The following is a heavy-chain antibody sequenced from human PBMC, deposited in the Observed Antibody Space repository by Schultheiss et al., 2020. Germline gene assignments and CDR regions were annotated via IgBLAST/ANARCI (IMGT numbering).Heavy chain of an antibody. J-gene: IGHJ6*02. V-gene: IGHV3-30*02. CDR3: AKARTGYYYYGMDV. D-gene: IGHD7-27*01. CDR2: IWYDGSNK. CDR1: GFTFSSYG. Sequence: GGSLRLSCAASGFTFSSYGMHWVRQAPGKGLEWVAVIWYDGSNKYYADSVKGRFTISRDNSKNTLYLQMNSLRAEDTAVYYCAKARTGYYYYGMDVWGQGTTVNGS.